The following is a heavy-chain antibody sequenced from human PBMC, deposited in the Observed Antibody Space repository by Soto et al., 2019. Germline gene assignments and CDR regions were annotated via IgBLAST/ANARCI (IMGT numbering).Heavy chain of an antibody. CDR3: ARGLVLRFLDWLSHGLDV. D-gene: IGHD3-3*01. CDR1: GVTFSGYW. CDR2: IKQDGSEK. Sequence: GGSLRLSCAASGVTFSGYWMSWVRQAPGKGLEWVANIKQDGSEKYYVDSVKGRFTISRDNAKNSLYLQMNSLRAEDTAVYYCARGLVLRFLDWLSHGLDVWGQGTTLNVSS. V-gene: IGHV3-7*03. J-gene: IGHJ6*01.